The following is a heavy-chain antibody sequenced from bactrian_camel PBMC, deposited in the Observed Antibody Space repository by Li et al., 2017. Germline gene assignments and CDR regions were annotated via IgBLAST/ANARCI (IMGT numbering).Heavy chain of an antibody. J-gene: IGHJ4*01. CDR2: IDSDGTS. D-gene: IGHD2*01. CDR3: AASVGGQYCSAPYLIRAQEKGTYGVPLWIPT. Sequence: QVQLVESGGGSVQAGGSLKLSCTYSGYASFIDCMGWFRQAPGKGPEGVAAIDSDGTSIYLDSMKGRFIISRDNAKTIQYLEMNSLKPEDTVMYYCAASVGGQYCSAPYLIRAQEKGTYGVPLWIPTGARGPRSPSP. V-gene: IGHV3S26*01. CDR1: GYASFIDC.